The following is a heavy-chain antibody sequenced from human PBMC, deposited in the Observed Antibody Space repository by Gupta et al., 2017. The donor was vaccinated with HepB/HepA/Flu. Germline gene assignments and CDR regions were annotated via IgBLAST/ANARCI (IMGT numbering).Heavy chain of an antibody. V-gene: IGHV5-51*01. Sequence: EVQLVQSGAEVKKPGESLKISCKGSGYPFSNHWLAWVRQKPGEGLEWMGIIFPADSDTRYTPSFQGQVTISVDQSISTTYLQWNSLKASDNAMYYCARHVLGWGADFWGQGTLVTVSS. CDR2: IFPADSDT. D-gene: IGHD6-19*01. J-gene: IGHJ4*02. CDR1: GYPFSNHW. CDR3: ARHVLGWGADF.